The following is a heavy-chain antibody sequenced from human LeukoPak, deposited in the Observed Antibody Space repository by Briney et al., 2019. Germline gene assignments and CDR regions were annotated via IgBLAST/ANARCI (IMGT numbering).Heavy chain of an antibody. D-gene: IGHD4-23*01. CDR2: IYTSGSTP. CDR3: ARVLYGGNPGLDY. CDR1: GGSINSYY. J-gene: IGHJ4*02. Sequence: SETLSLTCTVSGGSINSYYWSWIRQSAGKGLEWIGRIYTSGSTPDYSPSLKSRVTMSIDTSKNQFSLKLSSVTAADTAVYYCARVLYGGNPGLDYWGQGTLVTVSS. V-gene: IGHV4-4*07.